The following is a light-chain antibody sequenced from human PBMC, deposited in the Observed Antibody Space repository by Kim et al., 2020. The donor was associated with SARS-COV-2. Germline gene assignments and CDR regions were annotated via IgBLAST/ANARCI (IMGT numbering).Light chain of an antibody. CDR1: TSNIGTNE. Sequence: GQRVTIFCYGSTSNIGTNEVPWYQQFPGTAPKVLINRNNPRPSGVPDRFSGFKSGTSASLAISGLRPEDEADYYCAVWDDSLSGRVFGGGTQLTVL. CDR2: RNN. V-gene: IGLV1-47*01. J-gene: IGLJ3*02. CDR3: AVWDDSLSGRV.